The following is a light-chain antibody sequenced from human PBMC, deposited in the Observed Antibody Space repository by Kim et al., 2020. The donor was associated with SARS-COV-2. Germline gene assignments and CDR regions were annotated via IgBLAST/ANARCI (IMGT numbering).Light chain of an antibody. CDR2: STN. CDR3: VLYMGSGIWV. CDR1: SGSVPTSNY. V-gene: IGLV8-61*01. J-gene: IGLJ3*02. Sequence: TGTLTCGLSSGSVPTSNYPSRYQQTPGQAPRTLIYSTNTRSSGVPDRFSGSILGNKAALTITGAQADDESDYYCVLYMGSGIWVFGGGTQLTVL.